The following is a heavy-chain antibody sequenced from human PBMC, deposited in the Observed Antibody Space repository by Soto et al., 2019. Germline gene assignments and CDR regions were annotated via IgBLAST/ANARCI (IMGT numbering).Heavy chain of an antibody. D-gene: IGHD5-18*01. Sequence: SVKVSCKASGGTFSSYAISWVRQAPGQGLGWMGGIIPIFGTANYAQKFQGRVTITADKSTSTAYMELSSLRSEDTAVYYCARDKGRYSYGSYYYYGMDVWGQGTTVTVSS. V-gene: IGHV1-69*06. CDR2: IIPIFGTA. J-gene: IGHJ6*02. CDR3: ARDKGRYSYGSYYYYGMDV. CDR1: GGTFSSYA.